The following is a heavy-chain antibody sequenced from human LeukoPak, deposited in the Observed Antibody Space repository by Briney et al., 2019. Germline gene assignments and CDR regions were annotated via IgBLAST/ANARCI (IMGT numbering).Heavy chain of an antibody. J-gene: IGHJ6*02. CDR2: IDHSGST. Sequence: SETLSLTCAVYGGSFSGYYWSWIRQPPGKGLEWIGEIDHSGSTNYNPSLKSRVTISVDTSKNQFSLKLSSVTAADTAVYYCARGSDYDSSGYYPLSAGLDVWGQGTTVTVSS. CDR3: ARGSDYDSSGYYPLSAGLDV. CDR1: GGSFSGYY. V-gene: IGHV4-34*01. D-gene: IGHD3-22*01.